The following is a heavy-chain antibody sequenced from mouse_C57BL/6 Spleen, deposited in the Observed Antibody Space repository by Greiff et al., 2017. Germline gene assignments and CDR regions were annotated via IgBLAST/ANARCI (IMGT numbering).Heavy chain of an antibody. V-gene: IGHV1-55*01. J-gene: IGHJ4*01. Sequence: QVQLQQPGAELVKPGASVKMSCKASGYTFTSYWITWVKQRPGQGLEWIGDIYPGSGSTNYNEKFKSKATLTVDTSSSTAYMQLSSLTSEDSAVYYCARYITTVVEAMDYWGQGTSVTVSS. CDR2: IYPGSGST. CDR1: GYTFTSYW. CDR3: ARYITTVVEAMDY. D-gene: IGHD1-1*01.